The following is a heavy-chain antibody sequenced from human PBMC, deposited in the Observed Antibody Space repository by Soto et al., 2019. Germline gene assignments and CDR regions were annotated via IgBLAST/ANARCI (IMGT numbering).Heavy chain of an antibody. CDR2: INHSGST. Sequence: QVQLQQWGAGLLKPSETLSLTCAVYGGSFSGYYWSWIRQPPGKGLEWIGEINHSGSTNYNPSLKRRVTISVDTSKNQFSRKLSSVTAADTAVYYCARGKRTLGGVLAARWFDPWGQGTLVTVSS. D-gene: IGHD3-16*02. V-gene: IGHV4-34*01. CDR1: GGSFSGYY. J-gene: IGHJ5*02. CDR3: ARGKRTLGGVLAARWFDP.